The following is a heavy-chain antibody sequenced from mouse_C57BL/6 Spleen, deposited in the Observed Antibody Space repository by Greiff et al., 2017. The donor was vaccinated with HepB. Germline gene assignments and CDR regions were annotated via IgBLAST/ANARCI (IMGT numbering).Heavy chain of an antibody. V-gene: IGHV1-82*01. CDR3: ARERNDYEGMDY. CDR1: GYAFSSSW. J-gene: IGHJ4*01. D-gene: IGHD2-4*01. CDR2: IYPGDGDT. Sequence: QVQLQQSGPELVKPGASVKISCKASGYAFSSSWMNWVKQRPGKGLEWIGRIYPGDGDTNYNGKFKGKATLTADKSSSPAYMQLSRLTSEDSAVYFCARERNDYEGMDYWGQGTSVTVSS.